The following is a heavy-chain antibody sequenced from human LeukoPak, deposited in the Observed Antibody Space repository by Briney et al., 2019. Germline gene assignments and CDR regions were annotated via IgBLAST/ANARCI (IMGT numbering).Heavy chain of an antibody. CDR1: GVSFSGYA. D-gene: IGHD4-17*01. Sequence: PGGSLRLSCAVSGVSFSGYAMHWVRQAPGKGLEWVGLIKYDASDEYYADSVKGRFTISRDNSKNTLYPQMNSLRAEDTAVYYCARDDHYGDSIPWGQGTLVTVSS. CDR3: ARDDHYGDSIP. CDR2: IKYDASDE. J-gene: IGHJ4*02. V-gene: IGHV3-33*01.